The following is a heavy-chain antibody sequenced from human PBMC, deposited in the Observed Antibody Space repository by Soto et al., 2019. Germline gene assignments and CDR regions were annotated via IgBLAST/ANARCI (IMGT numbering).Heavy chain of an antibody. CDR1: GFTFSSYA. CDR2: ISVSGGTT. D-gene: IGHD3-10*01. Sequence: GGSLRLSCAASGFTFSSYAMSWVRQAPGKGLEWVSAISVSGGTTYYADSVKGRFTLSRDNSKNTLYLQMNSLRAEDTAVYYCAKEGSTTRAFDPWGQGTLVTVSS. V-gene: IGHV3-23*01. CDR3: AKEGSTTRAFDP. J-gene: IGHJ5*02.